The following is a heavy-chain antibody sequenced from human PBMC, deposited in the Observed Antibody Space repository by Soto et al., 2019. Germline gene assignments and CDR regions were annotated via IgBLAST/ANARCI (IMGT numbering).Heavy chain of an antibody. D-gene: IGHD6-13*01. Sequence: QVQLVQSGAEVKKPGASVKVSCKASGYTFTSYAMHWVRQAPGQRLEWMGWINAGNGNTKYSQKFQGRVTITRDTSASTVYMELSSLRSEDTAVYYCARDRSSSSRWFDPWGQGTLVTVSS. J-gene: IGHJ5*02. CDR3: ARDRSSSSRWFDP. CDR2: INAGNGNT. V-gene: IGHV1-3*01. CDR1: GYTFTSYA.